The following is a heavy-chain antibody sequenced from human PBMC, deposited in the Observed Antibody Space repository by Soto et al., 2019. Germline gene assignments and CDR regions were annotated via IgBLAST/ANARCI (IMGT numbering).Heavy chain of an antibody. Sequence: GGSLRLSCAASGFTFSSYAMHWVRQAPGTGLEWVAVISYEGSNKYYADSVKGRFTISRDNSKNTLYLQMNSLRTEDTAVYYCARVLGGMATVPFDYWGQGALVTVSS. CDR1: GFTFSSYA. CDR3: ARVLGGMATVPFDY. CDR2: ISYEGSNK. V-gene: IGHV3-30-3*01. J-gene: IGHJ4*02. D-gene: IGHD4-4*01.